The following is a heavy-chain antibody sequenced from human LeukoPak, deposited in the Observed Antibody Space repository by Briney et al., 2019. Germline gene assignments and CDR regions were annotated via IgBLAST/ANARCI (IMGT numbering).Heavy chain of an antibody. CDR2: IYNSGNT. Sequence: SETLSLTCTVSGGSISGYYWSWIRQPPGEGLEWIGYIYNSGNTNYNPSLKSRVTISVDTSKNQFSLKLSSVTAADTAVYYCARVGGSGSYAKYYYYYYMDVWGKGTTVTISS. J-gene: IGHJ6*03. V-gene: IGHV4-59*01. CDR3: ARVGGSGSYAKYYYYYYMDV. CDR1: GGSISGYY. D-gene: IGHD3-10*01.